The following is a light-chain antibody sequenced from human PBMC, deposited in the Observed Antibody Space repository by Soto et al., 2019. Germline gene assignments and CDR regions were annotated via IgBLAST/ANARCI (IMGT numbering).Light chain of an antibody. CDR2: DAS. V-gene: IGKV3-11*01. CDR1: QSVSSY. CDR3: QHRSNGRTHT. J-gene: IGKJ3*01. Sequence: EIVLTQSPATLSLSPGERATLSCRTSQSVSSYLAWYQQKPGQTPRLLIYDASNRATGIPARFSGSGSVTDFTLTISSLEPEDFAVYYCQHRSNGRTHTFGPGTKVDIK.